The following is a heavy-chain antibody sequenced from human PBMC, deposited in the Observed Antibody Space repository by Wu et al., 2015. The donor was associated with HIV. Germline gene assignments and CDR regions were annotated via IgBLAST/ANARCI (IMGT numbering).Heavy chain of an antibody. CDR1: GYTFNNYG. D-gene: IGHD3-16*01. V-gene: IGHV1-18*01. CDR3: ARRVGHQVDPGFYYGMDV. Sequence: QLLQSGAEVKKPGASVKVSCKASGYTFNNYGISWVRQAPGQGLEWMGWITTYNGNTNYAQNLQGRVTMTIDTSTNTAFIEVRSLRSDDTAVYYCARRVGHQVDPGFYYGMDVWGQGTTVAVSS. J-gene: IGHJ6*02. CDR2: ITTYNGNT.